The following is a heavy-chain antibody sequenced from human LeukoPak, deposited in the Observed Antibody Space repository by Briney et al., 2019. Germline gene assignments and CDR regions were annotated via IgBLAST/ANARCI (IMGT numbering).Heavy chain of an antibody. CDR3: AREGDCSGGSCYSPLNFDY. D-gene: IGHD2-15*01. CDR2: INADNGNT. CDR1: GYTFTKYG. V-gene: IGHV1-18*01. Sequence: ASVKVSCKASGYTFTKYGITWVRQAPGQGLEWMGWINADNGNTNYAQKLQDRVFMTTDTSTSTAYMELRSLRSDDTAVYYCAREGDCSGGSCYSPLNFDYWGQGTLVTVSS. J-gene: IGHJ4*02.